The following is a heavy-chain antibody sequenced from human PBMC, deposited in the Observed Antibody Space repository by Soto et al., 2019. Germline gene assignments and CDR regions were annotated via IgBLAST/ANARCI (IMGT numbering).Heavy chain of an antibody. CDR1: GFTFSSYA. Sequence: EVQLLESGGGLVQPGGSLRLSCAASGFTFSSYAMSWVRQAPGKGLEWVSAISGSGGSTYYADSVKGRFTISRDNSKNTLYLQMNSLRAEDTAVYYCAKALTSYDILTGSGAVDYWGQGTLVTVSS. CDR3: AKALTSYDILTGSGAVDY. CDR2: ISGSGGST. V-gene: IGHV3-23*01. D-gene: IGHD3-9*01. J-gene: IGHJ4*02.